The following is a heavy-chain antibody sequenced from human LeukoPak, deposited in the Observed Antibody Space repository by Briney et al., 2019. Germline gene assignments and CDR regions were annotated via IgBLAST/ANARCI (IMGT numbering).Heavy chain of an antibody. V-gene: IGHV3-30*03. CDR2: ISYDGSNK. J-gene: IGHJ4*02. CDR1: GFTFSSYG. D-gene: IGHD2-15*01. CDR3: ARPDCSGGSCYWVWLDY. Sequence: PGGSLRPSCAASGFTFSSYGMHWVRQAPGKGLEWVAVISYDGSNKYYADSVKGRFTISRDNSKNTLYLQMNSLRAEDTAVYYCARPDCSGGSCYWVWLDYWGQGTLVTVSS.